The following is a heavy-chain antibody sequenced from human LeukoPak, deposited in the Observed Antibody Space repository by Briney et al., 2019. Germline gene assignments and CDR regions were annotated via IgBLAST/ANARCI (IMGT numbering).Heavy chain of an antibody. CDR2: FSGSGGTT. CDR3: ANGNRCTSPNCLGYYYFYMDV. CDR1: GFTFSSYA. V-gene: IGHV3-23*01. J-gene: IGHJ6*03. D-gene: IGHD2-8*01. Sequence: GGSLRLSCAASGFTFSSYAMNWVRQAPGRGLEWVSGFSGSGGTTYYADSVKGRFTISRDNSKNTLYLQMNSLKAEDTAVYYCANGNRCTSPNCLGYYYFYMDVWGKGTTVTVSS.